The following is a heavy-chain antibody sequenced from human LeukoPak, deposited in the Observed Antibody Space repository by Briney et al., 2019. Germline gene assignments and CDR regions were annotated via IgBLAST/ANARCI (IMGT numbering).Heavy chain of an antibody. V-gene: IGHV4-34*01. CDR3: ARGGGYLNY. Sequence: SETLSLTCTVSGGSISSYYWSWIRQPPGKGLEWIGEINHSGSTNYNPSLKSRVTISVDTSKNQLSLKLSSVTAADTAVYYCARGGGYLNYWGQGTLVTVSS. CDR2: INHSGST. CDR1: GGSISSYY. D-gene: IGHD3-22*01. J-gene: IGHJ4*02.